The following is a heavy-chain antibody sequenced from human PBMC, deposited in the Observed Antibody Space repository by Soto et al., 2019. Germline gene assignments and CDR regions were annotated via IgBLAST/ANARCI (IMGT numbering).Heavy chain of an antibody. CDR1: GFTFSNYG. D-gene: IGHD2-15*01. CDR2: ISYDGSNK. V-gene: IGHV3-30*18. CDR3: AKLDEGGLQYSYYGMDV. J-gene: IGHJ6*02. Sequence: PGGSLRLSCVASGFTFSNYGMHWVRQAPGKGLEWVAVISYDGSNKYYADSVKGRFTISRDNSKNTLYLQMTSLRTEDTALYYCAKLDEGGLQYSYYGMDVWGQGTTVTVSS.